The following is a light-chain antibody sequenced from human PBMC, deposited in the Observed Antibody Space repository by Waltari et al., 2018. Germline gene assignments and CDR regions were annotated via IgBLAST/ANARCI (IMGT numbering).Light chain of an antibody. CDR3: QHRSNWPPEFT. CDR2: DAS. V-gene: IGKV3-11*01. Sequence: EIVLTQSPATLSLSPGERATLSCRASQSISSFLAWYQQKPGQAPRLLIYDASNRATGIPARCGGSGSETDFTLTISSLEPEDFAVYYCQHRSNWPPEFTFGPGTKVYIK. J-gene: IGKJ3*01. CDR1: QSISSF.